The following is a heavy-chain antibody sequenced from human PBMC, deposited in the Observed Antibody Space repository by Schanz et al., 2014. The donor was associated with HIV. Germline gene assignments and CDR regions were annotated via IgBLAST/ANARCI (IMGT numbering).Heavy chain of an antibody. Sequence: EVQLVESGGGLVQPGGSLRLSCAASGFTFSSYSMNWVRQAPGKGLEWVSYISSSSSTIYYADSVKGRFTISRDNAKNTLYLQMNNLRLEDTAVFYCAKGGPMAPYPIDYWGQGTLVTVSS. J-gene: IGHJ4*02. CDR2: ISSSSSTI. CDR1: GFTFSSYS. D-gene: IGHD3-10*01. V-gene: IGHV3-48*01. CDR3: AKGGPMAPYPIDY.